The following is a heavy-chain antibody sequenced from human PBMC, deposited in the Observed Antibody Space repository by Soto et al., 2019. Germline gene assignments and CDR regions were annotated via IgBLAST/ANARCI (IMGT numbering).Heavy chain of an antibody. D-gene: IGHD3-10*01. Sequence: PSETLSLTCTVSGGSISGGDYYWSWIRQPPGKGLEWIGYIYYSGSTYYNPSLKSRVTISVDTSKNQFPLKLSSVTAADTAVYYCARGRVTMVRGVPSWWFDPWGQGTLVTVSS. CDR2: IYYSGST. J-gene: IGHJ5*02. CDR3: ARGRVTMVRGVPSWWFDP. CDR1: GGSISGGDYY. V-gene: IGHV4-30-4*01.